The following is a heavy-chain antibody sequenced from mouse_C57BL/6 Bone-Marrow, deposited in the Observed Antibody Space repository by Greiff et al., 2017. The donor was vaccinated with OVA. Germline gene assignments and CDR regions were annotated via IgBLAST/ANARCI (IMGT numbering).Heavy chain of an antibody. CDR1: GFTFSDYG. V-gene: IGHV5-17*01. CDR2: ISSGSSTI. CDR3: ARGTPWHFDV. Sequence: EVQLVESGGGLVKPGGSLKLSCAASGFTFSDYGMHWVRQAPEKGLEWVAYISSGSSTIYYADTVKGRFTISRDNAKNTLFLQMTSLRSEDTAMDYCARGTPWHFDVWGTGTTVTVSS. J-gene: IGHJ1*03. D-gene: IGHD3-3*01.